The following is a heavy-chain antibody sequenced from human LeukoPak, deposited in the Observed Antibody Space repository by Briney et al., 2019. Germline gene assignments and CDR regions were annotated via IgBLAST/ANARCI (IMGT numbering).Heavy chain of an antibody. CDR1: GYTFTSYG. CDR2: VSAYNGDT. J-gene: IGHJ5*02. V-gene: IGHV1-18*01. Sequence: ASVKVSCKASGYTFTSYGISWVRQAPGQGLEWMGWVSAYNGDTSYAQKFQGRVTMTTDTSTSTAYMELRSLTSDDTAVYYCARLSLVAATPYNWFDPWGQGTLVTVSS. D-gene: IGHD2-15*01. CDR3: ARLSLVAATPYNWFDP.